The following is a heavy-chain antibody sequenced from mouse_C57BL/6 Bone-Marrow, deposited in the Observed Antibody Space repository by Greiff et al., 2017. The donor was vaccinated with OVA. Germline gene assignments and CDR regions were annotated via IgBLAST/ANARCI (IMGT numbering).Heavy chain of an antibody. CDR3: ARGDDYEDWYFDV. D-gene: IGHD2-4*01. CDR1: GYSFTGYF. Sequence: VQLKESGPELVKPGDSVKISCKASGYSFTGYFMNWVMQSHGKSLEWIGRINPYNGDTFYNQKFKGKATLTVDKSSSTAHMELRSLTSEDSAVYYCARGDDYEDWYFDVWGTGTTVTVSS. J-gene: IGHJ1*03. CDR2: INPYNGDT. V-gene: IGHV1-20*01.